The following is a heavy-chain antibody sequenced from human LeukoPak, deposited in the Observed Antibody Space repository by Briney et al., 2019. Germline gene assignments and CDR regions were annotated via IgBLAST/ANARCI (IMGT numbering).Heavy chain of an antibody. CDR3: ARVSSGYFQH. CDR2: IYTSGST. CDR1: GFTFSNAW. D-gene: IGHD6-6*01. J-gene: IGHJ1*01. Sequence: GSLRLSCAASGFTFSNAWMSWVRQAPGKGLEWIGRIYTSGSTNYNPSLKSRVTMSVDTSKNQFSLKLSFVTAADTAVYYCARVSSGYFQHWGQGTLVTVSS. V-gene: IGHV4-4*07.